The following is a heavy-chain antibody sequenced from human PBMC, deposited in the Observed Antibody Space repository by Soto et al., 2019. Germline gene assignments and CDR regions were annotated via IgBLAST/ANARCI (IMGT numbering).Heavy chain of an antibody. D-gene: IGHD1-1*01. CDR1: GGTFSSYA. V-gene: IGHV1-69*01. CDR2: IIPIFGTA. J-gene: IGHJ4*02. Sequence: SVKGSCKASGGTFSSYAISWVRQAPGQGLEWMGGIIPIFGTANYAQKFQGRVTITADESTSTAYMELSSLRSEDTAVYYCARDLEREMATSSGYWGQGLLGTVSS. CDR3: ARDLEREMATSSGY.